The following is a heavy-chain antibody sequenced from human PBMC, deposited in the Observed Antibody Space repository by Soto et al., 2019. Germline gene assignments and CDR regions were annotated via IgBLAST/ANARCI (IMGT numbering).Heavy chain of an antibody. D-gene: IGHD3-22*01. CDR2: IYNDGSRT. Sequence: PGGSLRLSCAASGFAFSSYWMHWVRQTPGKGPVWVSRIYNDGSRTAYADSVKGRFTISRDNAKNTMYLQMSSLTVEDTAVYYCARAGDYYDSSGYLDYWGQGTLVTVSS. CDR1: GFAFSSYW. CDR3: ARAGDYYDSSGYLDY. J-gene: IGHJ4*02. V-gene: IGHV3-74*01.